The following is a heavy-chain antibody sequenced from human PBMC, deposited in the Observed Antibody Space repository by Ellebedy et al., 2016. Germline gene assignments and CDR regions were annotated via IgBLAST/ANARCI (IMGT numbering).Heavy chain of an antibody. Sequence: GGSLRLSXAASGFTFSDYYMSWIRQSPEKGLEWLSYLSGSGATIYYADSVEGRFTISRDNAKSSLFLQMNSQRAEDTAVYYCARGVGGTSLNWFDPWGQGTLVTVSS. V-gene: IGHV3-11*04. CDR1: GFTFSDYY. J-gene: IGHJ5*02. CDR2: LSGSGATI. CDR3: ARGVGGTSLNWFDP. D-gene: IGHD3-16*01.